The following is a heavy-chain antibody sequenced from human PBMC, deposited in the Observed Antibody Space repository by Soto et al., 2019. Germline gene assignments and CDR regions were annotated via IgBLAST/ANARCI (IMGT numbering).Heavy chain of an antibody. CDR3: ARDSDIRSVYAIHGFDY. J-gene: IGHJ4*02. CDR1: GFTFSSYS. D-gene: IGHD2-8*01. CDR2: ISSSSSYI. Sequence: PGGSLRLSCAASGFTFSSYSMNWVRQAPGKGLEWVSSISSSSSYIYYADSVKGRFTISRDNAENSLYLQMNSLRAEDTAVYYCARDSDIRSVYAIHGFDYWGQGTLVTVSS. V-gene: IGHV3-21*01.